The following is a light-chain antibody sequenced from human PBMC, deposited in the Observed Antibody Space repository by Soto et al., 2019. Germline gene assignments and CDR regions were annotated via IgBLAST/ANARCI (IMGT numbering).Light chain of an antibody. CDR1: QSIRNY. CDR2: TAS. Sequence: DIQMTQSPSSLSASVGDRVTITCRASQSIRNYLNWYQQKPGKPPKVLIYTASSLQSGAPSRFSGSGSGTDFTLSIGRLQPEDFATYYCQQTYSSPPGAFGQGTKVEIE. J-gene: IGKJ1*01. CDR3: QQTYSSPPGA. V-gene: IGKV1-39*01.